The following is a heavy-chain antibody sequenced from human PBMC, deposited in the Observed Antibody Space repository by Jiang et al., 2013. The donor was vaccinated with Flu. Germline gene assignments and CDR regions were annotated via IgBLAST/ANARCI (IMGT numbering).Heavy chain of an antibody. CDR1: GYSFTSFW. V-gene: IGHV5-51*01. CDR2: IYPGDSDS. D-gene: IGHD4/OR15-4a*01. Sequence: GAEVKKPGESLKISCKVSGYSFTSFWIGWVRQMPGRGLEWMGIIYPGDSDSRYSPSFQGQVTISADKSLSTAYLQWNSLKASDTAVYYCARRTMVTTYDFWGQGTLVTVSS. CDR3: ARRTMVTTYDF. J-gene: IGHJ4*02.